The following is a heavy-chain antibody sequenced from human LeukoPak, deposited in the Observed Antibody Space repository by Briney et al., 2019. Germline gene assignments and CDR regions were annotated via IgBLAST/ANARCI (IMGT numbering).Heavy chain of an antibody. CDR3: ARHCSGGSCFDY. D-gene: IGHD2-15*01. J-gene: IGHJ4*02. CDR2: ISSSSSYI. CDR1: GFTFSSYS. V-gene: IGHV3-21*01. Sequence: PGGFLRLSCAASGFTFSSYSMNWVRQAPGKGLEWVSSISSSSSYIYYADSVKGRFTISRDNAKNSLYLQMNSLRAEDTAVYYCARHCSGGSCFDYWGQGTLVTVSS.